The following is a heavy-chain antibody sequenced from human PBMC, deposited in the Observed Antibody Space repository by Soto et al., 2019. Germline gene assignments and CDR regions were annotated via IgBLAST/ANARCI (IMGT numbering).Heavy chain of an antibody. V-gene: IGHV4-30-4*01. CDR3: ARDRAIRPGGVYYYYGMDV. CDR2: IYYSGST. D-gene: IGHD2-2*02. CDR1: GGSISSGDYY. J-gene: IGHJ6*02. Sequence: QVQLQESGPGLVKPSQTLSLTCTISGGSISSGDYYWSWIRQPPGKGLEWIGYIYYSGSTYYNPSLKSRVTISVDTSKNQFSLKLSSVTAADTAVYYCARDRAIRPGGVYYYYGMDVWGQGTTVTVSS.